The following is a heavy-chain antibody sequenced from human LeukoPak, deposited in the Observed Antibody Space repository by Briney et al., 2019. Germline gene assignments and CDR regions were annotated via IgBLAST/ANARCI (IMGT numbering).Heavy chain of an antibody. V-gene: IGHV4-34*01. Sequence: PSETLSLTCAVYGGSFSGYYWSWIRQPPGKGLEWIGEINHSGSTNYNPSLKSRVTISVGTSKNQFSLKLSSVTAADTAVYYCARLKPSSGYWGQGTLVTVSS. D-gene: IGHD1-14*01. J-gene: IGHJ4*02. CDR3: ARLKPSSGY. CDR1: GGSFSGYY. CDR2: INHSGST.